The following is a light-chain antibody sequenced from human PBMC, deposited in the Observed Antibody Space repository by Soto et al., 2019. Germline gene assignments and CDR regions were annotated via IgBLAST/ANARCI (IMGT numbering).Light chain of an antibody. J-gene: IGLJ2*01. CDR3: VLYMKGDIRV. CDR1: SGSVSSHYY. CDR2: NGD. Sequence: QAVVTQEASLSVSPGGTVTLTCGLTSGSVSSHYYPSWYRQHPGQTPRPLIYNGDIRSSGVPDRSSGSILGSKAALTITGAQADDESVYYCVLYMKGDIRVFGGGTKLTVL. V-gene: IGLV8-61*01.